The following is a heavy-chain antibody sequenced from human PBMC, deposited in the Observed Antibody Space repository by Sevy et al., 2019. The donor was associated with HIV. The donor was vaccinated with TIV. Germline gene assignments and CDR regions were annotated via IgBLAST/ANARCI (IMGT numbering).Heavy chain of an antibody. Sequence: GGSLRLSCAASGFTFSSYSMNWVRQAPGKGLEWVSYISSSSSTIYYADSVKGRFTISRENAKNSLYLQMNSLRAEDTAVYYCARDLLGYCSSTSCYRGMDVWGQGTTVTVSS. CDR2: ISSSSSTI. D-gene: IGHD2-2*01. V-gene: IGHV3-48*01. J-gene: IGHJ6*02. CDR3: ARDLLGYCSSTSCYRGMDV. CDR1: GFTFSSYS.